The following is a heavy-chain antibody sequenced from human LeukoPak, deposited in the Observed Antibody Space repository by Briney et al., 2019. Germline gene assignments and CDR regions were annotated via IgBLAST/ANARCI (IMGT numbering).Heavy chain of an antibody. CDR1: GFTFSSYS. V-gene: IGHV3-21*01. CDR3: ARDQVEYYYGSGSYYTDY. Sequence: GGSLRLSCAAAGFTFSSYSMNWVRQAPGEGLEWVSSISSSSSYIYYADSVKGRFTISRDNAKNSLDLQMNSLRAEDTAVYYCARDQVEYYYGSGSYYTDYWGQGTLVTVSS. J-gene: IGHJ4*02. CDR2: ISSSSSYI. D-gene: IGHD3-10*01.